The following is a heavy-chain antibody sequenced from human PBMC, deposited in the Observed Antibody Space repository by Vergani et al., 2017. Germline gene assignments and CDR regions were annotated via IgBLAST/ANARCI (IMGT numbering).Heavy chain of an antibody. D-gene: IGHD2-2*01. J-gene: IGHJ6*03. CDR3: ARGLVVPVPGVVSYHYYLDV. CDR1: GGSFKNYG. Sequence: EQLEQSGSEVKKPGSSVKVSCKASGGSFKNYGFTWVRQAPGKGLEWMGELSPGFGRLQIAQRFQGRVTIAAEESTSTVYIEVTSLTTEDTAIYYCARGLVVPVPGVVSYHYYLDVWGRGTTVAVSS. CDR2: LSPGFGRL. V-gene: IGHV1-69*01.